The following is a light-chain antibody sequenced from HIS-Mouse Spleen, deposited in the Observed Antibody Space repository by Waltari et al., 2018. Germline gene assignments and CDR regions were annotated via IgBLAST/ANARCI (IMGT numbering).Light chain of an antibody. Sequence: DIVMTQSPLSLPVTPGEPASISCMSSQSLLHSNGYNYLDWYLQKPGQSPQLLIYLGSNRASGVPDRFSGSGSGTDFTLKISRVEAEDVGVYYCMQALQNWTFGQGTKVEIK. CDR2: LGS. CDR3: MQALQNWT. J-gene: IGKJ1*01. V-gene: IGKV2-28*01. CDR1: QSLLHSNGYNY.